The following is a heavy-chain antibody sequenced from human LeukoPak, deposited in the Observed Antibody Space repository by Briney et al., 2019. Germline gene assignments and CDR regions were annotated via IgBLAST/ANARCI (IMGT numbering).Heavy chain of an antibody. CDR1: GFTFSNAW. Sequence: GGSLRLSCAASGFTFSNAWMSWVRQAPGKGLEWVGRIKSKTDGGTTDYAAPVKGRFTISRDDSKNTLYLQMNSLKTEDTAVYYCTTVPQRYYYGSGGTSDAFDIWGQGTMVTVSS. CDR3: TTVPQRYYYGSGGTSDAFDI. D-gene: IGHD3-10*01. J-gene: IGHJ3*02. CDR2: IKSKTDGGTT. V-gene: IGHV3-15*01.